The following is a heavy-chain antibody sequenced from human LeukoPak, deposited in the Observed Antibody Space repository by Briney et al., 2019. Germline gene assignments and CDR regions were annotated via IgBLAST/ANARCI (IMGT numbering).Heavy chain of an antibody. Sequence: GGSLRLSCAAPEFAFSTYNMNWVRQAPGKGLERVSYISTGSSTTYYADSVKGRFTISRDNVENSLYLQMNSLRDEDTAVYYCARVAAGYSVNYFDYWGQGTLVTVSS. CDR1: EFAFSTYN. V-gene: IGHV3-48*02. D-gene: IGHD4-23*01. CDR2: ISTGSSTT. CDR3: ARVAAGYSVNYFDY. J-gene: IGHJ4*02.